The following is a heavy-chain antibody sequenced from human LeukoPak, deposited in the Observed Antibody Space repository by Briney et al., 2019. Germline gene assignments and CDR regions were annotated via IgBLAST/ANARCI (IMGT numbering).Heavy chain of an antibody. J-gene: IGHJ5*02. V-gene: IGHV3-66*03. CDR2: IRDSGEA. CDR1: GFSVSDYY. D-gene: IGHD3/OR15-3a*01. CDR3: ARDRAANQDWVEFDP. Sequence: GGSLRLSCAASGFSVSDYYMSWVCQAPGKGLEWVGLIRDSGEAFYADFARGRFAISRDESENTLYLQMNSLRVEDTAVYFCARDRAANQDWVEFDPWGQGTPVIVSS.